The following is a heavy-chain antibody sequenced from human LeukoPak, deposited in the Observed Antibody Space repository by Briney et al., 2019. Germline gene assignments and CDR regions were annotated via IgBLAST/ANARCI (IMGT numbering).Heavy chain of an antibody. CDR3: ARGGDDYVWGSYRF. Sequence: SETLSLTCIVSGGSISSYYWNWIRQSAGKGLEWIGRIYIGGSTSYNPSLKSRVTMSVDTSKNQFSLKLSSVTAADTAVYYCARGGDDYVWGSYRFWGQGTLVTVSS. J-gene: IGHJ4*02. V-gene: IGHV4-4*07. CDR2: IYIGGST. CDR1: GGSISSYY. D-gene: IGHD3-16*02.